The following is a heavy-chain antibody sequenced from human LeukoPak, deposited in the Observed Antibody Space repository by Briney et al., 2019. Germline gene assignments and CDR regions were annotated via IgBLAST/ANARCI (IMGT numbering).Heavy chain of an antibody. V-gene: IGHV4-34*01. D-gene: IGHD4/OR15-4a*01. CDR2: INHSGST. Sequence: PSETLSLTCAVYGGSFSGYYWSWICQPQGKGLEWIGEINHSGSTNYNPSLKSRVTISVDTSKNQFSLKLSSVTAADTAVYYCARAKRRAHFDYWGQGPLVTVSS. CDR1: GGSFSGYY. J-gene: IGHJ4*02. CDR3: ARAKRRAHFDY.